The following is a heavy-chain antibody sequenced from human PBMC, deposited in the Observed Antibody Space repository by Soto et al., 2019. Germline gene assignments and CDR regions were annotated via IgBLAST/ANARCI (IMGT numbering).Heavy chain of an antibody. Sequence: QLQLQESGPGLVKPSETLSLTCTVSGGSISSSSYYWGWIRQPPGKGLEWIGSIYYSGSTYYNPSLKSRVTISVDTSKNQFSLKLSSVTAADTAVYYCARHDWDCSGGSCYLEGRFDYWGQGTLVTVSS. CDR3: ARHDWDCSGGSCYLEGRFDY. J-gene: IGHJ4*02. D-gene: IGHD2-15*01. CDR2: IYYSGST. V-gene: IGHV4-39*01. CDR1: GGSISSSSYY.